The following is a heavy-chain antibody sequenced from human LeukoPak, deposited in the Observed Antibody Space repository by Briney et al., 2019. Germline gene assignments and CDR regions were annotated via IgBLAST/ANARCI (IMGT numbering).Heavy chain of an antibody. CDR1: GHTFTSYD. D-gene: IGHD6-19*01. J-gene: IGHJ4*02. CDR2: MNPNSGNT. Sequence: ASVKVSCKASGHTFTSYDINWVRQATGQGLEWMGWMNPNSGNTGYAQKFQGRVTMTRNTSISTAYMGLSSLRSEDTAVYYCASLVGSSSGGFDYWGQGTLVTVSS. CDR3: ASLVGSSSGGFDY. V-gene: IGHV1-8*01.